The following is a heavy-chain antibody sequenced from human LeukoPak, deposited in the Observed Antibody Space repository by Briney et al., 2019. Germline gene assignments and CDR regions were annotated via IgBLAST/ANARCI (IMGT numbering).Heavy chain of an antibody. CDR1: GYTFTSYD. V-gene: IGHV1-8*01. J-gene: IGHJ5*02. CDR3: ARVGYSSSWATWFDP. D-gene: IGHD6-13*01. Sequence: ASVKVSCKASGYTFTSYDINWVRQATGQGLEWMGWMKPNSGNTGYAQKFQGRVTMTRNTSISTAYMELSSLRSEDTAVYYCARVGYSSSWATWFDPWGQGTLVTVSS. CDR2: MKPNSGNT.